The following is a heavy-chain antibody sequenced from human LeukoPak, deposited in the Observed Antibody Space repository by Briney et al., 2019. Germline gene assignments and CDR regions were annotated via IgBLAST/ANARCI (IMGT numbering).Heavy chain of an antibody. Sequence: ASVKVSCKASGYTFTNYGISWVRQAPGQGLEWMGWINAYNGNTNCAQKLQGRVTMTTDTSTSTAYMELRRLRSDDTDVYYCARESSYYDSSGYAPDAFDIWGQGTMVTVSS. CDR2: INAYNGNT. D-gene: IGHD3-22*01. CDR1: GYTFTNYG. CDR3: ARESSYYDSSGYAPDAFDI. V-gene: IGHV1-18*01. J-gene: IGHJ3*02.